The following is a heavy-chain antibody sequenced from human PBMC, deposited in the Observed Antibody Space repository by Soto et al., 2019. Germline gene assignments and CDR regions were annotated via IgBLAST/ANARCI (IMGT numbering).Heavy chain of an antibody. CDR2: IYYSGST. Sequence: SETLSLTCTVSGGSISSYYWSWIRQPPGKGLEWIGYIYYSGSTNYNPSLKSRVTISVDTSKNQFSLKLSSVTAADTTVCYCARSWNDSFDYWGQGTLVTVSS. D-gene: IGHD1-1*01. J-gene: IGHJ4*02. CDR1: GGSISSYY. CDR3: ARSWNDSFDY. V-gene: IGHV4-59*01.